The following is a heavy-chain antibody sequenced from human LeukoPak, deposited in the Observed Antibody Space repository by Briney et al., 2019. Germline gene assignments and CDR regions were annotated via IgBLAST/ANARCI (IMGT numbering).Heavy chain of an antibody. CDR3: ARGSSSPFDY. CDR1: GFTVSSNY. V-gene: IGHV3-53*01. CDR2: IYGGGGT. Sequence: GGSLRFPCAASGFTVSSNYMSWVRQAPGKGLEWVSVIYGGGGTYYADSVKGRFTISRDNSKNTLYLQMNSLRAEDTAVYYCARGSSSPFDYWGQGTLVTVSS. J-gene: IGHJ4*02. D-gene: IGHD6-13*01.